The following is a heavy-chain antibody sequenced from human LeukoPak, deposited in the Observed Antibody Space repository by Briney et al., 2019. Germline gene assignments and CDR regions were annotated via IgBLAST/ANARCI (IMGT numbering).Heavy chain of an antibody. J-gene: IGHJ6*03. CDR1: GGSFSGYY. CDR3: ARDSPVARRHYYYYMDV. CDR2: INHSGST. V-gene: IGHV4-34*01. Sequence: SETLSLTCAVYGGSFSGYYWSWIRQPPGKGLEWIGEINHSGSTNYNPSLKSRVTISVDTSKNQFSLKLSSVTAADTAVYYCARDSPVARRHYYYYMDVWGKGTTVTVSS. D-gene: IGHD5-12*01.